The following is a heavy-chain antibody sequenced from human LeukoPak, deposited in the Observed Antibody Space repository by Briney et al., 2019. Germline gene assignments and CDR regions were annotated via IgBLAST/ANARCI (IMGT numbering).Heavy chain of an antibody. D-gene: IGHD3-3*01. CDR1: GYTFTDYC. CDR2: VDPEDGET. CDR3: ATVYDFGFDP. V-gene: IGHV1-69-2*01. Sequence: ASVKISCKVSGYTFTDYCMHWVQQAPGKGLEWMGLVDPEDGETIYAEKFQGRVTITADTSTDTAYMELSSLRSEDTAVYYCATVYDFGFDPWGQGTLVTVSS. J-gene: IGHJ5*02.